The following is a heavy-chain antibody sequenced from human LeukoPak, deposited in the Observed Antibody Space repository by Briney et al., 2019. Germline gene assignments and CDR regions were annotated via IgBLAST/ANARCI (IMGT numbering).Heavy chain of an antibody. CDR2: ISYDGSNK. J-gene: IGHJ6*02. CDR1: GFTFSSYA. Sequence: GRSLRLSCAASGFTFSSYAMHWVRQAPGKGLEWVAVISYDGSNKYYADSVKGRFTISRDNAKNSLYLQMSNLRAEDTAVYFCARGGGLDVWGQGATVTVSS. D-gene: IGHD3-16*01. CDR3: ARGGGLDV. V-gene: IGHV3-30-3*01.